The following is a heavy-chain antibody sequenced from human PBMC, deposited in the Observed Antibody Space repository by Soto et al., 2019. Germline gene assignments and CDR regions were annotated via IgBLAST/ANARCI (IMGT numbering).Heavy chain of an antibody. D-gene: IGHD6-6*01. CDR1: GGTFSSYT. J-gene: IGHJ6*03. CDR3: AREREYSIAARSKPYYMEV. Sequence: GASVKVSCKASGGTFSSYTISWVRQAPGQGLEWMGRIIPILGIANYAQKFQGRVTITADKSTSTAYMELSSLRSEDTAVYYCAREREYSIAARSKPYYMEVWGKGTTVTVSS. CDR2: IIPILGIA. V-gene: IGHV1-69*04.